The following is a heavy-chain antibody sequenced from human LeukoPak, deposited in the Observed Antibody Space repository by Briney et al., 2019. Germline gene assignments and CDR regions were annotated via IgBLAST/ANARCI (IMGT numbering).Heavy chain of an antibody. Sequence: GGSLRLSCAASGFTVSSNYVSWVRQPPGKGLEWVSVTYSGSTDYADSVKGRFTISRDNSKNTLYLQMNSLRAEDTAVYYCARDQNYWGQGTLVTVSS. V-gene: IGHV3-66*03. CDR3: ARDQNY. CDR1: GFTVSSNY. J-gene: IGHJ4*02. CDR2: TYSGST.